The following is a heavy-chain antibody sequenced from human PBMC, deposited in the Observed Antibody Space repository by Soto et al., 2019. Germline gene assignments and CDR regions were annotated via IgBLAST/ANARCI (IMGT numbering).Heavy chain of an antibody. D-gene: IGHD2-15*01. CDR2: INPSGGST. CDR3: ARGAVAGTTSDS. CDR1: GYTFTRYY. J-gene: IGHJ4*02. Sequence: QVQLVQSGAEVKKPGASVKVSCKASGYTFTRYYMHWVRQAPGQGLEWMGLINPSGGSTTYAQKVLGRVTMTRDTSASTVYMELSSLRAEDTAVDYCARGAVAGTTSDSWGQGTLGTVSS. V-gene: IGHV1-46*01.